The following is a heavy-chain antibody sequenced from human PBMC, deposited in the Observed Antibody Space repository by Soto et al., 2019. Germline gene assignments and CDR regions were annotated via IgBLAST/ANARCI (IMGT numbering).Heavy chain of an antibody. V-gene: IGHV1-18*04. J-gene: IGHJ6*02. CDR3: ARDVTALGGMDV. CDR1: GYSFTSYG. Sequence: ASAEVSCKASGYSFTSYGISWVRQAPGQGLEWMGWISAYNGNTNYAQKLQGRVTMTTDTSTSTAYMELRSLRSDDTAVYYCARDVTALGGMDVWGQGTTVTVSS. CDR2: ISAYNGNT. D-gene: IGHD3-16*01.